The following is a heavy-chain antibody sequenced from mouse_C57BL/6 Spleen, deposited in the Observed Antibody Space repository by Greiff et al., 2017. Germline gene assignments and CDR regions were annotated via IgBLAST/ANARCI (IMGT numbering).Heavy chain of an antibody. D-gene: IGHD1-1*01. J-gene: IGHJ2*01. CDR3: AREEDYCLDY. Sequence: QVQLQQSGAERGKPGAAGKISGKASGYAFSSYGMNWVKQRPGKGLEWIGQIYPGDGDTNYNGKFKGKATLTAAKSSSTAYMQLSSRTSEDSAVYFCAREEDYCLDYWGQGTTLTVSS. CDR1: GYAFSSYG. V-gene: IGHV1-80*01. CDR2: IYPGDGDT.